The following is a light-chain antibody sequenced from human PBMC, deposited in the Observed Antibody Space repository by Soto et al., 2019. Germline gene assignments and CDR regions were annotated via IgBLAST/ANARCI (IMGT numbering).Light chain of an antibody. CDR3: AAWDDSLNGLYV. Sequence: QSVLTQPPSASGTPGQRVTISCSGGSSNLGSNAVTWYHQLPGTAPKLPIYSNNQRPSRGPDRFSGSKSGTSASLAISGLQSEDEADYYCAAWDDSLNGLYVFGTGTKVIVL. J-gene: IGLJ1*01. V-gene: IGLV1-44*01. CDR2: SNN. CDR1: SSNLGSNA.